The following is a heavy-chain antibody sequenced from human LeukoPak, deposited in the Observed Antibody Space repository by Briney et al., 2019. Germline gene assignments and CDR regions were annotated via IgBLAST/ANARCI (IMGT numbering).Heavy chain of an antibody. CDR3: ARCTTGRTFGSLREIKRSREIDY. Sequence: GGSLRLSCAASGFTFSSYSMNWVRQAPGKGLEWLSSISSSSSNIYYADSVKGRFTISRDNAKNSLYLQMNSLRVEDTAVYYCARCTTGRTFGSLREIKRSREIDYWGQGTLVTVSS. J-gene: IGHJ4*02. V-gene: IGHV3-21*01. CDR2: ISSSSSNI. D-gene: IGHD1-1*01. CDR1: GFTFSSYS.